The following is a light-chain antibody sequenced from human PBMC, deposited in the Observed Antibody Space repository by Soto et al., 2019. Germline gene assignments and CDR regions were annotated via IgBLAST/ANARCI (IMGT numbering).Light chain of an antibody. CDR3: QQVNSYPLT. Sequence: IQLTPSPSSLSANVRDRVTITCRASQGIARYLAWYQQKPGKAPNVLIYAASTLQSGVPSRFSGSGSGTDFTLTISSLQPEDFATYYCQQVNSYPLTFGGGTKVDIK. CDR1: QGIARY. V-gene: IGKV1-9*01. CDR2: AAS. J-gene: IGKJ4*01.